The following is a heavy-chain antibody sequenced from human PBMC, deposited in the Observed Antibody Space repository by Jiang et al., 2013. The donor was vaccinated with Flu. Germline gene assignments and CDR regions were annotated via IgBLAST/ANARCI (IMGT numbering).Heavy chain of an antibody. Sequence: RLSCAASGFTFSSYGMHWVRQAPGKGLEWVAVIWYDGSNKYYADSVKGRFTISRDNSKNTLYLQMNSLRAEDTAVYYCARDPGYCSSTSCYYFDYWGQGTLVTVSS. V-gene: IGHV3-33*01. CDR2: IWYDGSNK. CDR1: GFTFSSYG. J-gene: IGHJ4*02. CDR3: ARDPGYCSSTSCYYFDY. D-gene: IGHD2-2*01.